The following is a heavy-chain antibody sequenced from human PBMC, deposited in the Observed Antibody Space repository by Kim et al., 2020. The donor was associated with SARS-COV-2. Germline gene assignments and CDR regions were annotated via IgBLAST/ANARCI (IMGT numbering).Heavy chain of an antibody. J-gene: IGHJ4*02. D-gene: IGHD3-10*01. V-gene: IGHV3-21*01. CDR2: ITVSSTNM. Sequence: GGSLRLSCAASGFTFNTYTMDWVRQAPGKGLEWVSSITVSSTNMYYADSVKGRFTISRDNARNSVYLQMNSLRVDDTAVYYCARGWFGQVGGYWCEGT. CDR3: ARGWFGQVGGY. CDR1: GFTFNTYT.